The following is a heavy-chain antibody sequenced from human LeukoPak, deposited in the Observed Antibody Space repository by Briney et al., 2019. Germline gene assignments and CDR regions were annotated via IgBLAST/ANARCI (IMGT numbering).Heavy chain of an antibody. V-gene: IGHV4-34*01. J-gene: IGHJ4*02. CDR3: AKDFCSGGSCYSLNY. Sequence: GSLRLSCAASGFTFSSYAMSWIRQPPGKGLEWIGEINHSGSTNYNPSLKSRVTISVDTSKNQFSLKLSSVTAADTAVYYCAKDFCSGGSCYSLNYWGQGTLVTVSS. CDR1: GFTFSSYA. CDR2: INHSGST. D-gene: IGHD2-15*01.